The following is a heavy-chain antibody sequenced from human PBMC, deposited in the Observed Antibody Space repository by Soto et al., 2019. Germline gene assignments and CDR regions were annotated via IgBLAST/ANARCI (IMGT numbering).Heavy chain of an antibody. Sequence: ASVKVSCKASGYTFTSYGISWVRQAPGQGLEWMGWISAYNGNTNYAQKLQGRVTMTTDTSTSTAYMELRSLRSDDTAVYYCARDFGLSYYASSGPNGDYWGQGTLVTVSS. CDR2: ISAYNGNT. V-gene: IGHV1-18*01. CDR1: GYTFTSYG. CDR3: ARDFGLSYYASSGPNGDY. D-gene: IGHD3-22*01. J-gene: IGHJ4*02.